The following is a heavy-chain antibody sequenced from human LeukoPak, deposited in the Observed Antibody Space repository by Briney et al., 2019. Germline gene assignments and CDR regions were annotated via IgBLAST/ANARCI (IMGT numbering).Heavy chain of an antibody. D-gene: IGHD3-10*01. Sequence: PSETLSLTCAVYGVPFSGYYWSWIRKSPGKGLEWIGEISHSGSTNYNPSLKSRVTISMDTSKNQFSLKLRSMTAADTAIYYCATENYYGSGSYYNVPFDPWGQGTLVTVSS. CDR1: GVPFSGYY. CDR2: ISHSGST. V-gene: IGHV4-34*01. J-gene: IGHJ5*02. CDR3: ATENYYGSGSYYNVPFDP.